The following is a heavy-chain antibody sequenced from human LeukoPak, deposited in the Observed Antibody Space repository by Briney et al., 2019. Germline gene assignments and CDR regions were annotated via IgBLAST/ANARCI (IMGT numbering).Heavy chain of an antibody. CDR3: AREESITIFGVVSRHYGMDV. Sequence: SETLSLTCTVSGVSISSGGYYWSWIPQHPGKGLEWIGYIYYSGSTYYNPSLKSRVTISVDTSKNQFSLKLSSVTAADTAVYYCAREESITIFGVVSRHYGMDVWGQGTTVTVSS. CDR2: IYYSGST. CDR1: GVSISSGGYY. J-gene: IGHJ6*02. V-gene: IGHV4-31*03. D-gene: IGHD3-3*01.